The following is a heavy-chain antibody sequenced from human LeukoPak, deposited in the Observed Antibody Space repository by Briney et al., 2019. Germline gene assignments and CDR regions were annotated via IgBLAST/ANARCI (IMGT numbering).Heavy chain of an antibody. CDR1: GYTFTSYD. CDR2: INPSGDST. J-gene: IGHJ4*02. V-gene: IGHV1-46*01. D-gene: IGHD2-2*01. CDR3: ARHPSPQLHHFDY. Sequence: ASVKVSCKASGYTFTSYDINWVRQATGQGLEWMGIINPSGDSTSYEQRFQGRLTMTRDTSTNTVYMELSSLRSEDTAVYYCARHPSPQLHHFDYWGQGTLVTVSS.